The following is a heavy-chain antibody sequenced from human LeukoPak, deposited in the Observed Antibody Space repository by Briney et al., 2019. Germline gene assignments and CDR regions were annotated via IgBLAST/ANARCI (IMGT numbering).Heavy chain of an antibody. CDR2: HYDSGST. CDR1: GFTFDDYA. Sequence: GSLRLSCAASGFTFDDYAMHWIRQAPGKGLEWIGYHYDSGSTHYNPSLKSRVTISVDTSKNQFSLNLSSVTAADTAVYYCARHSWVNGYFDYWGQGTLVTVS. D-gene: IGHD4-17*01. CDR3: ARHSWVNGYFDY. V-gene: IGHV4-59*08. J-gene: IGHJ4*02.